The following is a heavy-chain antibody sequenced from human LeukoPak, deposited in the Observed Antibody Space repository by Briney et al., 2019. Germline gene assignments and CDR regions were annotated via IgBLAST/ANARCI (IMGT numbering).Heavy chain of an antibody. D-gene: IGHD7-27*01. CDR2: INTNTGNP. CDR3: ASAPWGSGYYAYYYYMDV. Sequence: ASVKVSCKASGYTFTSYDINWVRQAPGQGLEWMGWINTNTGNPTYAQGFTGRFVFSLDTSVSTAYLQISSLKADDTAVYYCASAPWGSGYYAYYYYMDVWGKGTTVTVSS. V-gene: IGHV7-4-1*02. J-gene: IGHJ6*03. CDR1: GYTFTSYD.